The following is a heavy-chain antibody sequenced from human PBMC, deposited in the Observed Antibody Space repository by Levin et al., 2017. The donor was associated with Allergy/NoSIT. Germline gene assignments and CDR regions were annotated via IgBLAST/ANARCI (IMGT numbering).Heavy chain of an antibody. V-gene: IGHV1-18*01. D-gene: IGHD2-2*02. CDR1: GYTFTSYG. J-gene: IGHJ6*02. CDR2: ISAYNGNT. Sequence: GESLKISCKASGYTFTSYGISWVRQAPGQGLEWMGWISAYNGNTNYAQKLQGRVTMTTDTSTSTAYMELRSLRSDDTAVYYCARAPLDCSSTSCYIGQLYYYYYYGMDVWGQGTTVTVSS. CDR3: ARAPLDCSSTSCYIGQLYYYYYYGMDV.